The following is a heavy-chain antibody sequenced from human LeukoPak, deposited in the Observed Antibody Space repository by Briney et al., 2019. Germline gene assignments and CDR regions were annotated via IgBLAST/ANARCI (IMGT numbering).Heavy chain of an antibody. Sequence: GGSLRLSCAASGFTFSSYAMHWVRQAPGKGLEWVAVISYDGSNKYYADSVKGRFTISRDNSKNTLYLQMNSLRAEDTAVYYCARDPWDSGSYLRLYYFDYWGQGTLVTVSS. J-gene: IGHJ4*02. CDR3: ARDPWDSGSYLRLYYFDY. CDR2: ISYDGSNK. D-gene: IGHD1-26*01. V-gene: IGHV3-30-3*01. CDR1: GFTFSSYA.